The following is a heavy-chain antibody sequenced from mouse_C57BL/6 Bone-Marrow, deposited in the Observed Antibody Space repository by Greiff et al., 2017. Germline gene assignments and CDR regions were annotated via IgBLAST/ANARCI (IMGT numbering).Heavy chain of an antibody. CDR1: GYTFTDYY. V-gene: IGHV1-26*01. CDR2: INPNNGGT. Sequence: EVQLQQSGPELVKPGASVKLSCKASGYTFTDYYMNWVKQSHGKSLEWIGDINPNNGGTSYNQKFKGKATLTVDKSSSTAYMELRRLTSEDSAVYDCARLNYYGISWYFDVWGTGTAVTVSS. D-gene: IGHD1-1*01. CDR3: ARLNYYGISWYFDV. J-gene: IGHJ1*03.